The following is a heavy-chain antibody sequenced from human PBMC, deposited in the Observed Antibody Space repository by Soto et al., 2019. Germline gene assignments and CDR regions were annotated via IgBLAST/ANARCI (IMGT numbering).Heavy chain of an antibody. V-gene: IGHV3-53*01. J-gene: IGHJ4*02. CDR1: GFNVNSDY. Sequence: EVQLVESGGGLIHPGGSLRLSCAASGFNVNSDYMNWVRQTPGKGLEWVASIYSGETTYYADSVRGRFTISSEKSKNTIYFQLSSLRIEHTAVYYCTRDGRGLGRLSLFEYWGQGALVTVSS. CDR2: IYSGETT. CDR3: TRDGRGLGRLSLFEY. D-gene: IGHD2-21*02.